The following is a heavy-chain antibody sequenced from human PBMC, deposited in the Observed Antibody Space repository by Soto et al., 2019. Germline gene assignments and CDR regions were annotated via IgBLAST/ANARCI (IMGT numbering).Heavy chain of an antibody. D-gene: IGHD3-10*01. CDR3: ARDYYGSGSYYKPFDY. J-gene: IGHJ4*02. CDR1: GGTFSSYA. V-gene: IGHV1-69*13. CDR2: IIPIFGTA. Sequence: SVKVSCKASGGTFSSYAISWVRQAPGQGLEWMGGIIPIFGTANYAQKFQGRVTITADESTSTAYMELSSLRSEDTAVYYCARDYYGSGSYYKPFDYWGQGTLVTVSS.